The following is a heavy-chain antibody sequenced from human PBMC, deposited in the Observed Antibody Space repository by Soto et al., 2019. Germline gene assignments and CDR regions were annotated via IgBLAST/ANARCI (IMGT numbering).Heavy chain of an antibody. J-gene: IGHJ3*02. V-gene: IGHV1-69*13. CDR1: GGTFSSYA. CDR2: IIPIFGTA. Sequence: SVKVSCKASGGTFSSYAISWVRQAPGQGLEWMGGIIPIFGTANYAQKFQGRVTITADESTSTAYMELSSLRSEDTAVYYCARDSITIFGVVSVSAFDIWGQGTMVTVSS. D-gene: IGHD3-3*01. CDR3: ARDSITIFGVVSVSAFDI.